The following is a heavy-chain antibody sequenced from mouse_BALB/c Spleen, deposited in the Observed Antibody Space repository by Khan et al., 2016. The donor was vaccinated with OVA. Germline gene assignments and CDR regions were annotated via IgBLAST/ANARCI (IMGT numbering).Heavy chain of an antibody. CDR3: ARELRLGGFAY. V-gene: IGHV2-6-7*01. CDR1: GFSLTGFG. J-gene: IGHJ3*01. Sequence: QVQLKQSGPGLVAPSQTLSITCTVSGFSLTGFGINWVRQPPGKGLEWLGMIWGDGSTAYNSVLKTRLSISKDNSKSQVFLKMNSLQTDDTARYYCARELRLGGFAYWGQGTLVTVSA. D-gene: IGHD1-2*01. CDR2: IWGDGST.